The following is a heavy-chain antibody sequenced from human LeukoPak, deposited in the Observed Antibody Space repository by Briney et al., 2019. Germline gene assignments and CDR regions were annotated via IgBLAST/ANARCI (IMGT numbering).Heavy chain of an antibody. D-gene: IGHD3-3*01. Sequence: ASVKVSCKASGYTFTSYGISWWRQALGQGLDWMGWISAYNGNTNYAQKLQGRVTMTTDTSTSTAYMELRSLRSDDTAVYYCARMYYDFWSGYLPSGLDYWGQGTLVTVSS. CDR2: ISAYNGNT. CDR1: GYTFTSYG. V-gene: IGHV1-18*01. CDR3: ARMYYDFWSGYLPSGLDY. J-gene: IGHJ4*02.